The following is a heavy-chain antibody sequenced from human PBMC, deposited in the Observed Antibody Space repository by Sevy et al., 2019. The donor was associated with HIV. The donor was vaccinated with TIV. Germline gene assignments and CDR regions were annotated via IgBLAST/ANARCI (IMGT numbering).Heavy chain of an antibody. V-gene: IGHV3-43*01. CDR1: GFTFDDYT. CDR3: ATYIPGYSGFDH. CDR2: ISWDAKKT. J-gene: IGHJ4*02. D-gene: IGHD3-10*01. Sequence: GGCLRLSCAASGFTFDDYTMHWVRQVPGKGLEWVSLISWDAKKTDYADSVEGRFTVSRDNRKNSLYLQMNSLRSEDTALYFCATYIPGYSGFDHWGQGTLVTVSS.